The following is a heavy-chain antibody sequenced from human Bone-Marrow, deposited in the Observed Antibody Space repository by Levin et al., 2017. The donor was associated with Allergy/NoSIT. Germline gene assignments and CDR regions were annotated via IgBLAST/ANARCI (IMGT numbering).Heavy chain of an antibody. CDR2: ISGSGGST. CDR3: AKDRSGWDAFDI. CDR1: GFTFSSYA. V-gene: IGHV3-23*01. Sequence: GESLKISCAASGFTFSSYAMSWVRQAPGKGLEWVSAISGSGGSTYYADSVKGRFTISRDNSKNTLYLQMNSLRAEDTAVYYCAKDRSGWDAFDIWGQGTMVTVSS. D-gene: IGHD6-19*01. J-gene: IGHJ3*02.